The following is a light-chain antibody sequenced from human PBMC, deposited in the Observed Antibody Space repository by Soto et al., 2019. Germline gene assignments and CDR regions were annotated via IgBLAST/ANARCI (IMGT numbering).Light chain of an antibody. CDR2: GAS. V-gene: IGKV3-15*01. J-gene: IGKJ5*01. Sequence: EIVMTQSPATLSVSPGERATLSCRASQSVSGNLAWYQQKPGQAPRLLIYGASTRATGIPARFSGSGSGTEFTLTISSQQSEDFAVYYCQQYNNWPITFGQGTRLEIK. CDR3: QQYNNWPIT. CDR1: QSVSGN.